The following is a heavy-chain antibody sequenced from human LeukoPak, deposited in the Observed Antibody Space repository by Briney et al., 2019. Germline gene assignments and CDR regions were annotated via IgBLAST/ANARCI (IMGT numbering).Heavy chain of an antibody. D-gene: IGHD1-26*01. V-gene: IGHV1-69*06. CDR3: ARDYSGSEGATGWFDP. CDR1: GGTFSSYA. CDR2: IIPIFGTA. Sequence: SVKVSCKASGGTFSSYAISWVRQAPGQGLEWMGGIIPIFGTANYAQKFQGRVTITADKSTSTAYMELSSLRSEDTAVYYCARDYSGSEGATGWFDPWGQGTLVTVSS. J-gene: IGHJ5*02.